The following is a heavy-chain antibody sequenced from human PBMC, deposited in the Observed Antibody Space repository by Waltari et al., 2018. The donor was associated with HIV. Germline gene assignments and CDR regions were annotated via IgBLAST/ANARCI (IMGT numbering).Heavy chain of an antibody. J-gene: IGHJ4*02. CDR1: GYTFTSYA. Sequence: QVQLVQSGAEVKKPGASVKVSCKASGYTFTSYAMHWVRQAPGQRLEWMGWINAGNGNTKYSQKFQGRVTITRDTSASTAYMELSSLRSEDTAVYYCARPAVTTMYYYGSGSYLRDWGQGTLVTVSS. V-gene: IGHV1-3*01. D-gene: IGHD3-10*01. CDR2: INAGNGNT. CDR3: ARPAVTTMYYYGSGSYLRD.